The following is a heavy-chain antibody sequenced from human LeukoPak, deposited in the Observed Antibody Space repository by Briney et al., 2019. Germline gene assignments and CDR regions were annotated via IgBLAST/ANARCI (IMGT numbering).Heavy chain of an antibody. CDR3: ARVPPLRGSTPGRWYLDL. D-gene: IGHD1-26*01. Sequence: SETLSLTCTVSGGSISSYYWSWIRQPPGKGLEWIGYVYYSGSTNYNPSLKGRVTISVDTSKNQFSLKLSSVTAADTAVYDCARVPPLRGSTPGRWYLDLWGRGTLVTVSS. J-gene: IGHJ2*01. CDR2: VYYSGST. V-gene: IGHV4-59*01. CDR1: GGSISSYY.